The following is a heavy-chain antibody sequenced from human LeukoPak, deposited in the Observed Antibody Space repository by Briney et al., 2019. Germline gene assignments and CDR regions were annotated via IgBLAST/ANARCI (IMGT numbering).Heavy chain of an antibody. J-gene: IGHJ4*02. CDR1: GFTFSSYW. V-gene: IGHV3-7*01. CDR3: ARDDYGDYESLDY. CDR2: IKQNGSEK. D-gene: IGHD4-17*01. Sequence: GGSLRLSCAASGFTFSSYWMSWVRQAPGKGLEWVANIKQNGSEKYYVDSVKGRFTISRDNAKNSLYLQMNSLRAEDTAVYYCARDDYGDYESLDYWGQGTLVTVSS.